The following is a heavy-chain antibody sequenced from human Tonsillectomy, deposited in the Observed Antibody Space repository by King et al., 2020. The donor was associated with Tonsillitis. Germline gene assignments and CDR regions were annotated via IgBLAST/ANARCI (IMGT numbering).Heavy chain of an antibody. D-gene: IGHD1-1*01. J-gene: IGHJ4*02. CDR2: ISSSSSYI. V-gene: IGHV3-21*01. CDR1: GFTFSSYR. CDR3: ARDRVSADWNDSFDY. Sequence: VQLVESGGGLVKPGGSLRLSCAASGFTFSSYRMNWVRQAPGKGLEWVSSISSSSSYIYYADSVKGRFTISRDNAKNSLYLQMNSLRAEDTAVYYCARDRVSADWNDSFDYWGQGTLVTVSS.